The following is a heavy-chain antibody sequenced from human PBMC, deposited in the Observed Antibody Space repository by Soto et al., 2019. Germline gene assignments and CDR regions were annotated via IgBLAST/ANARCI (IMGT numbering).Heavy chain of an antibody. V-gene: IGHV5-51*01. CDR2: IYPGDSDT. CDR1: GYSFTSYW. D-gene: IGHD3-9*01. Sequence: GESLKISCKGSGYSFTSYWIGWVRQMPGKGLEWMGIIYPGDSDTRYSPSFQGQVTISADKSISTAYLQWSSLKASDTAMYYCARFFQLYDILTGQGGTQEIVDAFDIWGQGTMVTVSS. J-gene: IGHJ3*02. CDR3: ARFFQLYDILTGQGGTQEIVDAFDI.